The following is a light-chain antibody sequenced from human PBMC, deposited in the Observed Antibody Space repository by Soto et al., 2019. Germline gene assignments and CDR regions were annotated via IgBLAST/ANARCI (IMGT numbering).Light chain of an antibody. J-gene: IGKJ1*01. Sequence: DIQMTQSPSTLSASVGDRVTITCRASQTIDSWLAWYQQRPGKPPNLLIYKASTLASGVPSRFSGSGSGTEFTLTINSLQPDDFATYYCQQYHIYLGTFGKGTKVDIK. CDR1: QTIDSW. CDR3: QQYHIYLGT. V-gene: IGKV1-5*03. CDR2: KAS.